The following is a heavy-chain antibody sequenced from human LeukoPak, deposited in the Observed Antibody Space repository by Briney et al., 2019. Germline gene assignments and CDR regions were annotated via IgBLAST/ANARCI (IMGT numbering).Heavy chain of an antibody. CDR3: ARGFGDWGLSWFDP. CDR1: GGSVSSGSYY. J-gene: IGHJ5*02. CDR2: IYYSGSA. Sequence: SETLSLTCTVSGGSVSSGSYYWSWIRQPPGKGLEWIGYIYYSGSAKYNPSLKSRVTISVDTSKSQFSLKLTSVTAADTAVYYCARGFGDWGLSWFDPWGQGTLVTVSP. V-gene: IGHV4-61*01. D-gene: IGHD3-10*01.